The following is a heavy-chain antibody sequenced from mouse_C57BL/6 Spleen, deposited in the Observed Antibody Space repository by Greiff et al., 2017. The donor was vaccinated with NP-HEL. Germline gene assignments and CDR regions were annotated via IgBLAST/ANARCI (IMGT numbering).Heavy chain of an antibody. J-gene: IGHJ1*03. Sequence: DVHLVESEGGLVQPGSSMKLSCTASGFTFSDYYMAWVRQVPEKGLEWVANINYDGSSTYYLDSLKSRFIISRDNAKNILYMQMSSLNSEDTATYYCARGGGVTTVVAPYFDVWGTGTTVTVSS. CDR3: ARGGGVTTVVAPYFDV. V-gene: IGHV5-16*01. CDR2: INYDGSST. CDR1: GFTFSDYY. D-gene: IGHD1-1*01.